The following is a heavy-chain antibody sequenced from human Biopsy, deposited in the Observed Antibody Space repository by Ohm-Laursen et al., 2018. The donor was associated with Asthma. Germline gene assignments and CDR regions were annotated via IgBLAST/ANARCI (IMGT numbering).Heavy chain of an antibody. V-gene: IGHV1-18*04. D-gene: IGHD1-26*01. J-gene: IGHJ5*02. Sequence: DSVTVSCKASGYTFSNYAISWGRQAPGEGLEWMGWSSAYNGHTKYAQKVQVRVNMTTDKSANTANMELRNLTSDDAAVYYCANVDPYSGYYGRDGAGLLWFDPWGQGTLVTVSS. CDR1: GYTFSNYA. CDR2: SSAYNGHT. CDR3: ANVDPYSGYYGRDGAGLLWFDP.